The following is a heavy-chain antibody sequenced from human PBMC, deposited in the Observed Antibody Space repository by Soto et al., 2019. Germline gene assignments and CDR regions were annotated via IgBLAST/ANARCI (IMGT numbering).Heavy chain of an antibody. D-gene: IGHD2-15*01. CDR1: GGTFSSYA. CDR3: ARDPERDMGRPPLLGGMDV. Sequence: GASVKVSCKASGGTFSSYAISWVRQAPGQGLEWMGGIIPIFGTANYAQKFQGRVTITADESTSTAYMELSSLRSEDTAVYYCARDPERDMGRPPLLGGMDVWGQGTTVTVS. V-gene: IGHV1-69*13. J-gene: IGHJ6*02. CDR2: IIPIFGTA.